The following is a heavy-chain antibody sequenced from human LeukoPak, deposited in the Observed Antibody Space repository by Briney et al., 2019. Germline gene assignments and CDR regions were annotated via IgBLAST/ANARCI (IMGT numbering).Heavy chain of an antibody. D-gene: IGHD2-8*02. J-gene: IGHJ4*02. Sequence: GGSLRLSSAAPGFSFSNYAMRRVRQAPGKGLEWVSSIGGRGGTTYYADSVKGRFTTSRANSKNTLYLQMNGLRAEDTAVYYCTNGYCSGGLCHRYFDYWGQGTLVTVSS. V-gene: IGHV3-23*01. CDR1: GFSFSNYA. CDR3: TNGYCSGGLCHRYFDY. CDR2: IGGRGGTT.